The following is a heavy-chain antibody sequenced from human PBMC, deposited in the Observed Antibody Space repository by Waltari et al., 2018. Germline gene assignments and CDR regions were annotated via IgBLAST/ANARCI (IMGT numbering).Heavy chain of an antibody. CDR3: ARGLDSMTASLGY. D-gene: IGHD3-9*01. V-gene: IGHV4-34*01. CDR2: INHSGST. CDR1: GGPLSGYY. J-gene: IGHJ4*02. Sequence: QVQLQQGGAGLLKPSETLSLTCAVYGGPLSGYYWSWIRQPPGKGLEWIGEINHSGSTTYNPSLKSRVTISVDTSKKNFSLNLSSVTAADTAVYYCARGLDSMTASLGYWGQGTLVTVSS.